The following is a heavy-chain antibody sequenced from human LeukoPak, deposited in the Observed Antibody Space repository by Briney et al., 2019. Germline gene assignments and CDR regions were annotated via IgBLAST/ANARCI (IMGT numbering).Heavy chain of an antibody. CDR2: ISGSGGIT. Sequence: GGSLRLSCAASGFTFSAYAISWVRQAPGKGLEWVSAISGSGGITYYADSVKGRFTISRVNSKNTLYLQMNSLRAEDTAVYYCAKHDPRRVVITNWFDPWGQGTLVTVSS. V-gene: IGHV3-23*01. CDR1: GFTFSAYA. J-gene: IGHJ5*02. CDR3: AKHDPRRVVITNWFDP. D-gene: IGHD3-22*01.